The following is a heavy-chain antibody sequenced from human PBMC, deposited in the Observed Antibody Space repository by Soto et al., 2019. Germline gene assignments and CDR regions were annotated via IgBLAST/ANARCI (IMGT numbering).Heavy chain of an antibody. V-gene: IGHV1-69*01. D-gene: IGHD2-8*01. CDR1: GGTFSSYA. CDR3: ASSVGYCTNGVCYTGGDNYYYYGMDV. J-gene: IGHJ6*02. CDR2: IIPILGTA. Sequence: VQLVQSGAEVKKPGSSVKVSCKASGGTFSSYAISWVRQAPGQGLEWRGGIIPILGTANYAQKFQGRVTIAADESTSTAYMELSSLRSEDTAVYYCASSVGYCTNGVCYTGGDNYYYYGMDVWGQGTTVTVSS.